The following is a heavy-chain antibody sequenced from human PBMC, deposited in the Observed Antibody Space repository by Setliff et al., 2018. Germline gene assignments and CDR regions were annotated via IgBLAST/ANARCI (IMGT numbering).Heavy chain of an antibody. CDR1: GYTFTSYA. D-gene: IGHD4-17*01. CDR2: INAGNGNT. CDR3: ASLRLRYDAFDI. Sequence: EASVKVSCKASGYTFTSYAMHWVRQAPGQRLEWMGWINAGNGNTKYSQKLQGRVTMTTDTSTSTAYMELRSLRSDDTAVYYCASLRLRYDAFDIWGQGTMVTVSS. J-gene: IGHJ3*02. V-gene: IGHV1-3*01.